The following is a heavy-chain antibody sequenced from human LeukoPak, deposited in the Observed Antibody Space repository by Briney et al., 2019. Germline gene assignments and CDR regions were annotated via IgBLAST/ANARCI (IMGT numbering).Heavy chain of an antibody. Sequence: GGSLRLSCAASGFTFSNYAMSWVRQAPAGGLEWASSLRGDGETFYADSVKGRFTLSRDDSRNTVYLQLNNLRVEDTAVYYCAKASWVSNVDAVLWGQGTLVTVSS. D-gene: IGHD1-1*01. J-gene: IGHJ4*02. CDR3: AKASWVSNVDAVL. CDR1: GFTFSNYA. V-gene: IGHV3-23*01. CDR2: LRGDGET.